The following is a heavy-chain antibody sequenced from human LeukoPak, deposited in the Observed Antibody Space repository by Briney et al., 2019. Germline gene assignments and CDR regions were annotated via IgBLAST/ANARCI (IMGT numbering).Heavy chain of an antibody. CDR2: IKNDGSYT. J-gene: IGHJ4*02. V-gene: IGHV3-74*01. CDR3: ARDFDMAGTPGDDFDY. CDR1: GFTFSSYA. D-gene: IGHD3-9*01. Sequence: PGGSLRLSCAASGFTFSSYAMSWVRQAPVKGPVWVARIKNDGSYTSYADSVKGRFTISRDDAKNTLYLQMSSLRAEDTAVYYCARDFDMAGTPGDDFDYWGRGTLATVSS.